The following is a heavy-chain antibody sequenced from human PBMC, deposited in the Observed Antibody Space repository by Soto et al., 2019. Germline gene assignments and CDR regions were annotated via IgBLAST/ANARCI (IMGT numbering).Heavy chain of an antibody. J-gene: IGHJ5*02. CDR1: GGTFSSYA. D-gene: IGHD2-15*01. CDR2: IIPIFGTA. CDR3: ARTGYCSGGSCYWFDP. Sequence: QVQLVQSGAEVKKPGSSVKVSCKASGGTFSSYAISWVRQAPGQGLEWMGGIIPIFGTANYAQKFQGRVTITADESKSTDYMWLSSLRSEDTGVYYCARTGYCSGGSCYWFDPWGQGTLGTVSS. V-gene: IGHV1-69*01.